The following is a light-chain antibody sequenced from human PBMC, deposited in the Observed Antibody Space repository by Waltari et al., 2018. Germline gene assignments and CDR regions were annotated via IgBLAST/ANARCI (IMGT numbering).Light chain of an antibody. Sequence: ENVLTQSPGTLSLSPGESASLSCRASHYVSINYVSWYQQKAGQVPRLLVYGASKRATGIPDRFSASGSGTDFTLIISRLEPEDSAVYYCQQYGTSPRYTFGPGTKVEIK. V-gene: IGKV3-20*01. J-gene: IGKJ2*01. CDR2: GAS. CDR1: HYVSINY. CDR3: QQYGTSPRYT.